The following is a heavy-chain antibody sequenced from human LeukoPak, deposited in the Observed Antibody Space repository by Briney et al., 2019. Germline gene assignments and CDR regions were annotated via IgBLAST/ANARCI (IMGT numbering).Heavy chain of an antibody. CDR3: ARLSTRLLDH. V-gene: IGHV5-51*01. CDR2: IYPGDSDT. D-gene: IGHD3-3*01. Sequence: GESLKISCKGSGYSFTSYWIGWVRQMPGKGLEWMGIIYPGDSDTRYSPSFQGQVTMSVDKSSSTAYLQWATLKASDTAIYFCARLSTRLLDHRGQGTRVTVSS. CDR1: GYSFTSYW. J-gene: IGHJ4*02.